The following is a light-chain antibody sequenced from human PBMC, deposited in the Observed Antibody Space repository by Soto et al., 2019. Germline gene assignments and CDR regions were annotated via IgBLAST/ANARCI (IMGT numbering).Light chain of an antibody. J-gene: IGLJ2*01. CDR1: DIGDRS. V-gene: IGLV3-21*04. CDR3: QVWDSTRDVVV. Sequence: SYELTQPPSVSVAPGQTASISCGGSDIGDRSVHWYQQKPGQAPLLVIYFDDDRPSGIPERFSGSNSQNTATLTISRVEAGDEADYFCQVWDSTRDVVVFGGGTQLTVL. CDR2: FDD.